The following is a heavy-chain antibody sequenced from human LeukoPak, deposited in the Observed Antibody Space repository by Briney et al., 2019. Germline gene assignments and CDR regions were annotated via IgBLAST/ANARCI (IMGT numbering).Heavy chain of an antibody. CDR3: AGDSSGYDPFDY. CDR1: GGSISSGSYY. V-gene: IGHV4-61*02. Sequence: PSETLSLTCTVSGGSISSGSYYWSWIRQPAGKGLEWIGRIYTSGSTNYNPSLKSRVTISVDTSKNQFSLKLSSVTAADTAVYYCAGDSSGYDPFDYWGQGTLVTVSS. CDR2: IYTSGST. D-gene: IGHD3-22*01. J-gene: IGHJ4*02.